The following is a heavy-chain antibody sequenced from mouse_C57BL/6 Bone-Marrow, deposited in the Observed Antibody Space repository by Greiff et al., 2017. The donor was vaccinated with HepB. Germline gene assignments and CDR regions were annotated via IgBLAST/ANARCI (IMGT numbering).Heavy chain of an antibody. V-gene: IGHV1-82*01. D-gene: IGHD2-4*01. J-gene: IGHJ3*01. CDR1: GYAFSSSW. Sequence: VQGVESGPELVKPGASVKISCKASGYAFSSSWMNWVKQRPGKGLEWIGRIYPGDGDTNYNGKFKGKATLTADKSSSTAYMQLSSLTSEDSAVYFCARSLLRPFAYWGQGTLVTVSA. CDR3: ARSLLRPFAY. CDR2: IYPGDGDT.